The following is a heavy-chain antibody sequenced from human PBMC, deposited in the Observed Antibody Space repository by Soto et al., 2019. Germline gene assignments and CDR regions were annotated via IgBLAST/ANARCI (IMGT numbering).Heavy chain of an antibody. Sequence: GGSLRLSCAASGFTFSSYAMSWVRQAPGKGLEWVSAISGSGGSTYYADSVKGRFTISRDNSKNTLYLQMNSLRAEDTAVYYCAKDLGDIVVVVAAHGYFQHWGQGTLVT. D-gene: IGHD2-15*01. V-gene: IGHV3-23*01. CDR3: AKDLGDIVVVVAAHGYFQH. J-gene: IGHJ1*01. CDR2: ISGSGGST. CDR1: GFTFSSYA.